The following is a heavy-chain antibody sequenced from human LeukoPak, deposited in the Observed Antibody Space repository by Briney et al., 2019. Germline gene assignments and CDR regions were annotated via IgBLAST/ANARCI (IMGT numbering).Heavy chain of an antibody. D-gene: IGHD5-18*01. CDR2: IYHSGST. CDR3: ARTPMVTSTTDY. CDR1: GYSISSGYY. J-gene: IGHJ4*02. V-gene: IGHV4-38-2*02. Sequence: PSETLSLTCTVSGYSISSGYYWGWIRQPPGKGLEWIGSIYHSGSTYYNPSLKNRVTISVDTSKNQFSLKLSSVTAADTAVYYCARTPMVTSTTDYWGQGTLVTVSS.